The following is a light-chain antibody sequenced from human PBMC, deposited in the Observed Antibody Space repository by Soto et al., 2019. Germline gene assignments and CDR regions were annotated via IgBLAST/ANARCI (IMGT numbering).Light chain of an antibody. V-gene: IGKV1-12*01. CDR1: QDIGNF. Sequence: DIQMTQSPSSVSASVGDRVTITCRASQDIGNFLAWYQQTPGKAPKLLIHGASSLYRGVASRFSGGGTGTDFTLTLLSLQPEDFATYYCQQTRAFPRTFGQGT. CDR2: GAS. CDR3: QQTRAFPRT. J-gene: IGKJ2*01.